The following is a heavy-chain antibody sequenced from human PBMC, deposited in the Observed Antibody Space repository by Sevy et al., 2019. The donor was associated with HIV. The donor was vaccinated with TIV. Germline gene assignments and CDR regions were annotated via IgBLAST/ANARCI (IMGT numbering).Heavy chain of an antibody. CDR2: ITYDGSNK. D-gene: IGHD3-22*01. J-gene: IGHJ4*01. CDR1: GFTFSSYG. Sequence: GGSLRLSCAASGFTFSSYGMHWVRQAPGKGLEWVAVITYDGSNKYYADSVKGRFTISRDNSKNTLYLQMNSLRAEDTAVYYCAKADSSGYYYLDYWGQEPWSPSPQ. V-gene: IGHV3-30*18. CDR3: AKADSSGYYYLDY.